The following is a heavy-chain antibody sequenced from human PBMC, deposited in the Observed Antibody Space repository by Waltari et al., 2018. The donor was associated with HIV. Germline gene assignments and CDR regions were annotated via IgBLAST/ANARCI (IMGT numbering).Heavy chain of an antibody. J-gene: IGHJ4*02. D-gene: IGHD3-9*01. CDR2: IYTSGST. Sequence: QVQLQESGSGLVKPSQTLSLTCPVSGGSISSGRFHWTWIRPLAGKGLEWIGRIYTSGSTNYNPSLKSRVTISVDTSKNQFSRKLSSVTAADTAVYYCARERDDILTGFDYWGQGTLVTVSS. CDR1: GGSISSGRFH. V-gene: IGHV4-61*02. CDR3: ARERDDILTGFDY.